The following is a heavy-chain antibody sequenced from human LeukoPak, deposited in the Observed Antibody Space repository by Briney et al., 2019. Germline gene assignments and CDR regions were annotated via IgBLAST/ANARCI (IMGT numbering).Heavy chain of an antibody. Sequence: GGSLRLSCAGSGFTLSNSWMGWVRQAPGKGLEWVANINPSGSDKYYVDSAEGRFTVSKDNAKNSVYLQMNSLRGEDTAVYYCARVAYCSSGTCYLPDYWGQGTLVTVSS. V-gene: IGHV3-7*03. CDR2: INPSGSDK. CDR3: ARVAYCSSGTCYLPDY. J-gene: IGHJ4*02. CDR1: GFTLSNSW. D-gene: IGHD2-15*01.